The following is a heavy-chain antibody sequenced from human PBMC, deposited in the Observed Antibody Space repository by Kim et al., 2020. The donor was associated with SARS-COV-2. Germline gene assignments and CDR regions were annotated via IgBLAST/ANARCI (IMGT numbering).Heavy chain of an antibody. D-gene: IGHD2-8*01. CDR3: ASHLNGGILAKYFQH. CDR2: IFYSGNT. CDR1: GGSISSSSYY. J-gene: IGHJ1*01. Sequence: SETLSLTCTVSGGSISSSSYYWGWIRQPPGKGLEWIGSIFYSGNTYYNPSLKSRVTMSVDTSKNQFSLKLGSVTAADTAVYYCASHLNGGILAKYFQHWGQGTLVTVSS. V-gene: IGHV4-39*01.